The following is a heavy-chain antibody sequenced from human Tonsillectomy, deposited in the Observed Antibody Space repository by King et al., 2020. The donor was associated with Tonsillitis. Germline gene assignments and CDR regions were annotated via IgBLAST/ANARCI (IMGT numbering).Heavy chain of an antibody. V-gene: IGHV4-31*03. CDR1: GGSISSGGYY. CDR3: ASHPNCSSTSCYVDY. CDR2: IYYSGST. J-gene: IGHJ4*02. D-gene: IGHD2-2*01. Sequence: VQLQESGPGLVKPSQTLSLTCTVSGGSISSGGYYWSWIRQHPGQGLEWIGYIYYSGSTYYNPSLKSRVTISVDTSKNQFSLKLSSVTAADTAVYYCASHPNCSSTSCYVDYWGQGTLVTVSS.